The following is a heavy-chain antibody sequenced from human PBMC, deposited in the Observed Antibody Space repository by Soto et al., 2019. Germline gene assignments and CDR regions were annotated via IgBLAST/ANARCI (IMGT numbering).Heavy chain of an antibody. CDR2: IKQDGSEK. J-gene: IGHJ4*02. Sequence: GGSLRLSCAASGFTFSSYWMSWVRQAPGKGLEWVANIKQDGSEKYYVDSVKGRFTISRDNAKNSLYLQMTSLRAEDTAVYYCARDRDCSGGSCFIFDYWGQGTLVTVSS. V-gene: IGHV3-7*01. CDR3: ARDRDCSGGSCFIFDY. CDR1: GFTFSSYW. D-gene: IGHD2-15*01.